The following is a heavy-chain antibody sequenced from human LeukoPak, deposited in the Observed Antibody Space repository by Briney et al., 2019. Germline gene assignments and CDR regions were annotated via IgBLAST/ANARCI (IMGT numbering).Heavy chain of an antibody. CDR1: GFTFSSCG. CDR2: ISGSDDGT. D-gene: IGHD6-19*01. Sequence: PGGSLRLSCAASGFTFSSCGMTWVRQAPGKGLEWVSSISGSDDGTYYADSVKGRFTISRDNSKNTLYLQMNSLRAEDTAVYYCAKESKQWLTFDYWGQGTLVTVSS. CDR3: AKESKQWLTFDY. V-gene: IGHV3-23*01. J-gene: IGHJ4*02.